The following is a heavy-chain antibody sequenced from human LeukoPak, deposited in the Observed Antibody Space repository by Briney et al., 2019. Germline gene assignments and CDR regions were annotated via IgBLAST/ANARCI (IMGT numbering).Heavy chain of an antibody. J-gene: IGHJ6*03. D-gene: IGHD3-10*01. V-gene: IGHV4-39*07. Sequence: SETLSLTCTVSGGSINSTSYYWGWIRQPPGKGLEWIGSIYYSGSTYYNPSLKSRVTISVDTSKNQFSLKLSSVTAADTAVYYCAGGYYYGSGSYYNKYYYYYMDVWGKGTTVTVSS. CDR1: GGSINSTSYY. CDR2: IYYSGST. CDR3: AGGYYYGSGSYYNKYYYYYMDV.